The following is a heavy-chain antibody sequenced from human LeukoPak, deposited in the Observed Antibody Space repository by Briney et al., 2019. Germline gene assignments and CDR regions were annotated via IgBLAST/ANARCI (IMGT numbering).Heavy chain of an antibody. D-gene: IGHD4-11*01. CDR1: GFTFSSYA. J-gene: IGHJ5*02. Sequence: GGSLRLSCAASGFTFSSYAMSWVRQAPGKGLEWVSAISGSGGSTYYADSVKGRFTISRDNSKNTLYLQMNSLRAEDTAVYYCAKVRFLDYSPDIIWFDPWGQGTLVTVSS. CDR2: ISGSGGST. CDR3: AKVRFLDYSPDIIWFDP. V-gene: IGHV3-23*01.